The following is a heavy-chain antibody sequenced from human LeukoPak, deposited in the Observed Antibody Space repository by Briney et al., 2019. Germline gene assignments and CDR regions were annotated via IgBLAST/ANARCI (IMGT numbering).Heavy chain of an antibody. CDR1: GYSISSGYY. D-gene: IGHD3-22*01. J-gene: IGHJ3*01. CDR2: VSYTGRT. Sequence: PSETLSLTCAVSGYSISSGYYWSWIRQPPGKRLEWIGYVSYTGRTKYNPSLQSRVTISIDTSKSQFSLKLTSVTSADTAVYSCARLLDNDISGDPDTFDVWGQGTTVIVSS. CDR3: ARLLDNDISGDPDTFDV. V-gene: IGHV4-61*01.